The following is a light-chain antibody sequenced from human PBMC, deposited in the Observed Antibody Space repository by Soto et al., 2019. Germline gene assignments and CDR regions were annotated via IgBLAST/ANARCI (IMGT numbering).Light chain of an antibody. Sequence: QSVLTQPRSVSGSPGQSVTISRTGTSSDVGRYDYVSWYQQHPGKAPKLIIYDVSERPSGVPDRFSGSKFGNTASLTISGLQAEDEADYSCCSFAGSYTYVFGTGTKGTVL. V-gene: IGLV2-11*01. CDR3: CSFAGSYTYV. CDR2: DVS. J-gene: IGLJ1*01. CDR1: SSDVGRYDY.